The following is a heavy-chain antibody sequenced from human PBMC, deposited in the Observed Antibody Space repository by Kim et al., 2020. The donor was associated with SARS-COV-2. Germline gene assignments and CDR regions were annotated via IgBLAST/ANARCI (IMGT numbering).Heavy chain of an antibody. Sequence: SETLSLTCTVSGGSISSGSYYWSWIRQPAGKGLEWIGRIYTSGSTNYNPSLKSRVTISVDTSKNQFSLKLSSVTAADTAVYYCARTYYYDSSGYYPRFFRLPSNDAFDIWGQGTMVTVSS. D-gene: IGHD3-22*01. CDR2: IYTSGST. CDR3: ARTYYYDSSGYYPRFFRLPSNDAFDI. CDR1: GGSISSGSYY. J-gene: IGHJ3*02. V-gene: IGHV4-61*02.